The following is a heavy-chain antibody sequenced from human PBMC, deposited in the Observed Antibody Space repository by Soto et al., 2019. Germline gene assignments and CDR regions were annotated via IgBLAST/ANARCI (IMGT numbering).Heavy chain of an antibody. Sequence: QVQLVQSGAEVKKPGTSVKVSCKASGGTFSSYAISWVRQPHGQGLEWMGGIIPIFGTANYAQKFQGRVTISPDQSTSTAYMELSSLRSEDTAVYYCARGPNYYDSSGYHIEYFQHWGQGTLVTGSS. V-gene: IGHV1-69*01. CDR1: GGTFSSYA. CDR3: ARGPNYYDSSGYHIEYFQH. CDR2: IIPIFGTA. J-gene: IGHJ1*01. D-gene: IGHD3-22*01.